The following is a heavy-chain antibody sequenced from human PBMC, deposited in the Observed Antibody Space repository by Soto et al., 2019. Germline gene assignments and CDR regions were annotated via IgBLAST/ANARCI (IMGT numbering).Heavy chain of an antibody. V-gene: IGHV3-73*01. D-gene: IGHD2-8*01. CDR1: GFTFSRSD. CDR3: SRHEEGRRMVFYGMDD. J-gene: IGHJ6*02. Sequence: PGGSLRLSCSASGFTFSRSDLHWVRQAPGKGLEWVGRVRSKIHNYATSFADSVRGRFTISRNDSDNTVSLEMSGLKSEDTALYYCSRHEEGRRMVFYGMDDWGQGTTVTVSS. CDR2: VRSKIHNYAT.